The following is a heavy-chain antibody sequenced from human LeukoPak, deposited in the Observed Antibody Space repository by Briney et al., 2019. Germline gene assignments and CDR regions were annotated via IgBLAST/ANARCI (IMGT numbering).Heavy chain of an antibody. V-gene: IGHV4-59*11. CDR2: IFYSGST. CDR1: GGSISGHY. J-gene: IGHJ4*02. CDR3: ARLSGSYSFFDS. Sequence: SETLSLTCTVSGGSISGHYWSWIRQPPGKALEWIGDIFYSGSTNYNPSLKSRVTMSVDTSKNQFSLDLRSVTAADTAIYHCARLSGSYSFFDSWGQGTLVTVSS. D-gene: IGHD1-26*01.